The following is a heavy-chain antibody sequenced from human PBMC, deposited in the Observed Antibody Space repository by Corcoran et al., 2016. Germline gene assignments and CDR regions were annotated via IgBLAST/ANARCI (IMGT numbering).Heavy chain of an antibody. CDR2: INHSGST. Sequence: QVQLQQWGAGLLKPSETLSLTCAVYGGSFSGYYWSWIRQPPGKGLEWIGEINHSGSTNYNPSLKSRVTISVDTSKNQFSLKLSSVTAADTAVYYCARGPGGSYYLRNWLDPWGQGTLVTVSS. D-gene: IGHD1-26*01. CDR3: ARGPGGSYYLRNWLDP. CDR1: GGSFSGYY. V-gene: IGHV4-34*01. J-gene: IGHJ5*02.